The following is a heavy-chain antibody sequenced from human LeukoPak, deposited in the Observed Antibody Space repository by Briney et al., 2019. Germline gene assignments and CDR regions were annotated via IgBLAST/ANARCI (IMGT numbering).Heavy chain of an antibody. CDR1: GGSFSGYY. V-gene: IGHV4-34*01. Sequence: SETLSLTCAVYGGSFSGYYWSWIRQPPGKGLEWIGEINHSGSTNYNPSLKSRVTISVDTSKNQFSLKLSSVTAADTAVYYCARREISSTSFGGRGSFDYWGQGTLVTVSS. CDR3: ARREISSTSFGGRGSFDY. CDR2: INHSGST. D-gene: IGHD2-2*01. J-gene: IGHJ4*02.